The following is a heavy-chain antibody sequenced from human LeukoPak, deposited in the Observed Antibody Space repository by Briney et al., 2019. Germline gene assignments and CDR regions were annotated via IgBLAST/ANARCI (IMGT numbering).Heavy chain of an antibody. CDR3: ARFRITMIVRPYNWFDP. CDR1: GGSFSGYY. CDR2: INHSGST. V-gene: IGHV4-34*01. J-gene: IGHJ5*02. Sequence: SETLSLTCAVYGGSFSGYYWSWIRQPPGKGLEWIGKINHSGSTNYNPSLKSRVTISVDTSKNQFSLKLSSVTAADTAVYYCARFRITMIVRPYNWFDPWGQGTLVTVSS. D-gene: IGHD3-22*01.